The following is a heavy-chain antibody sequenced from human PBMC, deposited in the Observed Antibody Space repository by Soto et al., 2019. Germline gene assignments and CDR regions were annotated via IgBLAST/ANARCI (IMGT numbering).Heavy chain of an antibody. CDR3: ASTTRPPGDNHDFWSGYYTGAFDI. CDR2: IIPIFGTA. CDR1: VGTFSSYA. V-gene: IGHV1-69*01. D-gene: IGHD3-3*01. Sequence: QVQLVQSGAEVKKPASSVKVSCKASVGTFSSYAISRVRQAPGQGHEWMGGIIPIFGTANYAQKFQGRVTITADESTSTAYMELSSLRSEDTAVYYCASTTRPPGDNHDFWSGYYTGAFDIWGQGTMVTVSS. J-gene: IGHJ3*02.